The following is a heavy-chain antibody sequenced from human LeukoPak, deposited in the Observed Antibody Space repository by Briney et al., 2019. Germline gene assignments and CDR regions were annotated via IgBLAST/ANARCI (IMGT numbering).Heavy chain of an antibody. D-gene: IGHD2-15*01. Sequence: GGSLRLSCTVSGFTVSSNSMSWVRQAPGKGLEWVSSISSISSYIYYADSVKGRFTISGDNAKNSLYLQMNSLRAEDTAVYYCAREKVVDAMPGYWGQGTLVTVSS. CDR3: AREKVVDAMPGY. CDR1: GFTVSSNS. CDR2: ISSISSYI. V-gene: IGHV3-21*01. J-gene: IGHJ4*02.